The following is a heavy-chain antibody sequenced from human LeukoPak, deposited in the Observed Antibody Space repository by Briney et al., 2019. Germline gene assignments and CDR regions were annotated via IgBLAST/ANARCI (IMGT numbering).Heavy chain of an antibody. Sequence: SETLSLTCTVSGGSISSGNYYWTWIRQPAGKGLEWIGRIYTTGSTNYNPSLKSRVTISIDTSKNQFSLKLNSVTAAGTAVYYCARSTIAAGGTLDYWGQGTLVTVSS. V-gene: IGHV4-61*02. CDR2: IYTTGST. CDR1: GGSISSGNYY. D-gene: IGHD6-13*01. CDR3: ARSTIAAGGTLDY. J-gene: IGHJ4*02.